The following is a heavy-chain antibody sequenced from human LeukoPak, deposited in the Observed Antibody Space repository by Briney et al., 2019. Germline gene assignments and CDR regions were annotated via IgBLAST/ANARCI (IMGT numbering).Heavy chain of an antibody. D-gene: IGHD2-21*01. CDR3: ARIAYCGGDCYLNSLDY. V-gene: IGHV1-8*01. CDR1: GYTFTSYD. CDR2: MNPNSGNT. J-gene: IGHJ4*02. Sequence: GASVKVSCKASGYTFTSYDINWVRQATGQGLEWMGWMNPNSGNTGYAQKFQGRVTMTRNTSISTAYMELSSLRSEDTAVYYCARIAYCGGDCYLNSLDYWGQGTLVTVSS.